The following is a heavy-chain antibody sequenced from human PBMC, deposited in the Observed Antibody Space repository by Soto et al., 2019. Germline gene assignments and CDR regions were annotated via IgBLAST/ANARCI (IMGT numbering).Heavy chain of an antibody. CDR2: SSPYNGNT. Sequence: QVQLVQSGAEMKKPGASVKVSCKASGYTFINYDISWLRQAPGQGLECMGWSSPYNGNTNYAHTFQGRVTMTADTSASSGYMELRSLRSDDTAVYFCARGRITDLGTFDYWGQGTLVTVSS. J-gene: IGHJ4*02. V-gene: IGHV1-18*01. D-gene: IGHD1-20*01. CDR3: ARGRITDLGTFDY. CDR1: GYTFINYD.